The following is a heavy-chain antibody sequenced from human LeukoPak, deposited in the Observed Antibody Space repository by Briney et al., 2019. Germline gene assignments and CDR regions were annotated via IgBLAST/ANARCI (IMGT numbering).Heavy chain of an antibody. Sequence: PGGSLRLSCAASEVILNIYAMNWVRQAPGKGLEWVSTISGSWTIYAESVKGRFTISRDNSQNTVYLQMNSLRVEDTAVYYCARDCDYGDTSGMPCQWGRGTLVTVSS. CDR3: ARDCDYGDTSGMPCQ. CDR1: EVILNIYA. D-gene: IGHD4-17*01. V-gene: IGHV3-23*01. J-gene: IGHJ4*02. CDR2: ISGSWT.